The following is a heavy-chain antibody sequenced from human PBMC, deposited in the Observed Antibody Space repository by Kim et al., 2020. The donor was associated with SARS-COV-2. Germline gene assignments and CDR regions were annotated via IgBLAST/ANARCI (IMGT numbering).Heavy chain of an antibody. J-gene: IGHJ3*02. CDR2: IYYSGST. D-gene: IGHD5-18*01. V-gene: IGHV4-59*01. Sequence: SETLSLTCTVSGGSISSYYWSWIRQPPGKGLEWIGYIYYSGSTNYNPSLKSRVTISVDTSKNQFSLKLSSVTAADTAVYYWSRGILSGYSYGPYAFDIWGQGTMVTVSS. CDR1: GGSISSYY. CDR3: SRGILSGYSYGPYAFDI.